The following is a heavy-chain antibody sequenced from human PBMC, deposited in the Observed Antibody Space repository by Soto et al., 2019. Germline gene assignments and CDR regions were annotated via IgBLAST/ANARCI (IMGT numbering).Heavy chain of an antibody. CDR1: GFTFSDYY. V-gene: IGHV3-11*06. J-gene: IGHJ4*02. CDR3: AKDPTHEITMIDY. Sequence: QVQLVESGGGLVKPGGSLRLSCAASGFTFSDYYMSWIRQAPGKGLEWVSYISSSSSYTNYADSVKGRFTISRDNAKNSLYLQMNSLRAEDTAVYYCAKDPTHEITMIDYWGQGTLVTVSS. D-gene: IGHD3-22*01. CDR2: ISSSSSYT.